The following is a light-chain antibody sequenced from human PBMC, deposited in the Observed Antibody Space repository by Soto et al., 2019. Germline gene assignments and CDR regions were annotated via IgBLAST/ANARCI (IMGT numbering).Light chain of an antibody. Sequence: QSALTQPASVSGSPGQSITISCTGSSSDVGAYNYVSWYQHHPDKAPKLVIYDVTNRPSGVSNRFSGSKSGNTASLTISGLQAEDEADYYCHSYTSSTTPYVFGTGTKLTVL. J-gene: IGLJ1*01. V-gene: IGLV2-14*03. CDR3: HSYTSSTTPYV. CDR2: DVT. CDR1: SSDVGAYNY.